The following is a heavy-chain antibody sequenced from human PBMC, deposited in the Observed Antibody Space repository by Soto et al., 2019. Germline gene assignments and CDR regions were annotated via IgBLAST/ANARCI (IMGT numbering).Heavy chain of an antibody. V-gene: IGHV4-59*01. CDR3: ARDMPYAAGSLAGCDY. CDR2: TYHSGTT. J-gene: IGHJ4*02. D-gene: IGHD1-26*01. CDR1: GDSISGSY. Sequence: SETRSRTCTLAGDSISGSYWSWIRPPPGKPLEWIQYTYHSGTTTYNPSLKSRVSISVGPSKIQFSLRLTSVIAADTAVYCCARDMPYAAGSLAGCDYWGQGILGTVS.